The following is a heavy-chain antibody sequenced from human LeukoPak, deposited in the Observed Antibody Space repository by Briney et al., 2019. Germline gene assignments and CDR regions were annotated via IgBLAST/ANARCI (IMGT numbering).Heavy chain of an antibody. CDR1: GFTVSSNY. CDR2: IYSGGST. V-gene: IGHV3-66*01. Sequence: GGSLRLSCAPSGFTVSSNYISWVRQAPGKGLEWVSVIYSGGSTYYADSVKGRFTISRDNSKNTLYLQMNSLRAEDTAVYYCARGPWLGPPENWGQGTLVTVSS. J-gene: IGHJ4*02. CDR3: ARGPWLGPPEN. D-gene: IGHD6-19*01.